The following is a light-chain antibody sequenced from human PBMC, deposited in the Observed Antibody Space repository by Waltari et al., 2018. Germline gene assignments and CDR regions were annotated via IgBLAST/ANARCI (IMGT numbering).Light chain of an antibody. J-gene: IGLJ3*02. CDR2: DGS. V-gene: IGLV2-14*03. CDR1: SSDVGGYNY. Sequence: QSALTQPASVSGSPGQSITISCTGTSSDVGGYNYVSWYQQHPGKARKLMIYDGSNRASGVLNCSLGAKAGNTASLTMSGLQAEDEADYYCSSYTSSSTLWVFGGGTKLTVL. CDR3: SSYTSSSTLWV.